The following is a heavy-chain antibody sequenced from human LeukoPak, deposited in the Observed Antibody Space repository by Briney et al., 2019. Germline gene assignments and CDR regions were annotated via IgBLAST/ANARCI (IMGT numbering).Heavy chain of an antibody. J-gene: IGHJ5*02. V-gene: IGHV1-18*01. D-gene: IGHD1-7*01. CDR1: GYTFTSYG. CDR3: ARGNYLDPFGNWFDP. Sequence: ASVKVSCKASGYTFTSYGISWVRQAPGQGLEWMGWISAYNGNTNYAQKLQGRVTMTTDTSTSTAYMELRRLRSDDTAVYYCARGNYLDPFGNWFDPWGQGTLVTISS. CDR2: ISAYNGNT.